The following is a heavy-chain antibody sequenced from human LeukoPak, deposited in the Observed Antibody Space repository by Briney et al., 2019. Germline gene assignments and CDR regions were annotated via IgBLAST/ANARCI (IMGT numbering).Heavy chain of an antibody. CDR3: ARDVYYYDSSGQVPYLDY. V-gene: IGHV3-30*04. CDR2: ISYDGSNK. D-gene: IGHD3-22*01. Sequence: GGSLRLSCAASGFTFSSYAMHWVRQAPGKGLEWGAVISYDGSNKYYADSVKGRFTISRDNSKNTLYLQMNSVRAEDTAVYYCARDVYYYDSSGQVPYLDYWGQGTLVTVSS. J-gene: IGHJ4*02. CDR1: GFTFSSYA.